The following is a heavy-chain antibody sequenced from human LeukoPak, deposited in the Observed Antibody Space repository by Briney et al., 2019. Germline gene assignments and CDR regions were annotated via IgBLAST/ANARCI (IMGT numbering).Heavy chain of an antibody. CDR3: ARVEGSSWYDYYYGMDV. CDR2: MNPNSGNT. V-gene: IGHV1-8*01. J-gene: IGHJ6*02. CDR1: GYTFTSYD. Sequence: ASEKVSCKASGYTFTSYDINWVRQATGQGLEWMGWMNPNSGNTGYAQKFQGRVTMTRNTSISTAYMELSSLRSEDTAVYYCARVEGSSWYDYYYGMDVWGQGTTVTVSS. D-gene: IGHD6-13*01.